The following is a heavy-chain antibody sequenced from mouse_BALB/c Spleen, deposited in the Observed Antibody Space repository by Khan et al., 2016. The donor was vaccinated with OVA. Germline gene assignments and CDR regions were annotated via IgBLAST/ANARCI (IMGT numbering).Heavy chain of an antibody. CDR1: GFSLTGYG. CDR2: IWGDGST. V-gene: IGHV2-6-7*01. CDR3: ARAYYGNDREAMDY. Sequence: QVRLQQSGPGLVAPSQSLSITCTVSGFSLTGYGVNWVRQPPGKGLEWLGMIWGDGSTDYNSALKSRLSISKDNSKSQVFLKMNSLQTDDTAMYYCARAYYGNDREAMDYWGQGTSVTVSS. D-gene: IGHD2-9*01. J-gene: IGHJ4*01.